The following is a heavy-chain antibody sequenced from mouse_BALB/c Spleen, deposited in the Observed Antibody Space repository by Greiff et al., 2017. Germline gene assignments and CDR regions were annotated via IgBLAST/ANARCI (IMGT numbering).Heavy chain of an antibody. Sequence: EVKLVESGGGLVQPGGSRKLSCAASGFTFSDYGMSWVRQAPGKGPEWVAFISNLAYSIYYADTVTGRFTISRENAKNTLYLEMSSLRSEDTAMYYCARALGRYYYAMDYWGQGTSVTVSS. J-gene: IGHJ4*01. CDR3: ARALGRYYYAMDY. V-gene: IGHV5-15*02. D-gene: IGHD4-1*01. CDR2: ISNLAYSI. CDR1: GFTFSDYG.